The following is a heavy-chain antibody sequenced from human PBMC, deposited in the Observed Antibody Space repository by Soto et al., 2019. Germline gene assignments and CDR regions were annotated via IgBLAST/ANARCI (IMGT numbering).Heavy chain of an antibody. CDR2: IIPMFGTA. CDR3: ARTNTAMVTGWFDP. V-gene: IGHV1-69*12. CDR1: GGTFSSYA. J-gene: IGHJ5*02. D-gene: IGHD5-18*01. Sequence: QVQLVQSGAEVKKPGSSVKVSCKASGGTFSSYAISWVRQAPGQGLEWMGGIIPMFGTANYGQKFQGRVTITADESTSTAYMELSSLRSEDTAMYYCARTNTAMVTGWFDPWGQGTLVTVSS.